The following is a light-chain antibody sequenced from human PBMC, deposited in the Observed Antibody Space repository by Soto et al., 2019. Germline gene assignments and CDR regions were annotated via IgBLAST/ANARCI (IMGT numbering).Light chain of an antibody. CDR1: QSVRSAY. Sequence: EIVLTQSPGTLSLFPGERATLSCRASQSVRSAYLAWYQQKPGQAPRLLIYGASSRATGIPDRFSGSGSGTDFTFTIRRLEPEDFAVYYCQQYGGSPQTFGPGTKVDIK. CDR3: QQYGGSPQT. J-gene: IGKJ1*01. V-gene: IGKV3-20*01. CDR2: GAS.